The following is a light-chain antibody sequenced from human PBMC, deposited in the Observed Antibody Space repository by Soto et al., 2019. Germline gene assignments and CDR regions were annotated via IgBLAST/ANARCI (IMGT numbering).Light chain of an antibody. Sequence: DIQLTQSPSFLSASVGDRVTITCRASQGISSYLAWYQQKPGKAPKLLIYAASTLQSGVPSRFSGSGSGTEFTLTISSPQPEDFATYYCQQLNSYLKTFGPGTKVDIK. J-gene: IGKJ3*01. CDR3: QQLNSYLKT. CDR2: AAS. CDR1: QGISSY. V-gene: IGKV1-9*01.